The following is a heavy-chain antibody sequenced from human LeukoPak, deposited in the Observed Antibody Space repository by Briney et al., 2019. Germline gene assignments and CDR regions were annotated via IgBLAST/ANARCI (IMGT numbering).Heavy chain of an antibody. CDR1: GYTFTSYD. J-gene: IGHJ4*02. Sequence: ASVKVSCKASGYTFTSYDMHWVRQAPGQGLEWMGIINLSGDSTSYAQKFQGRVTMTRDTSTSTVYMELSSLRSEDTAVYYCASVLYCGADCYSGRYFFDYWGQGTPVTVSS. V-gene: IGHV1-46*01. CDR2: INLSGDST. CDR3: ASVLYCGADCYSGRYFFDY. D-gene: IGHD2-21*02.